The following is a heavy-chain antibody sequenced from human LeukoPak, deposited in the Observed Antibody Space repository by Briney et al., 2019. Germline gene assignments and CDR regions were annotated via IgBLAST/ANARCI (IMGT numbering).Heavy chain of an antibody. J-gene: IGHJ4*02. CDR1: GFTFNSYT. Sequence: GGSLRLSCAASGFTFNSYTMNWVRQAPGKGLEWVSCVSKSSDYIYYADSVRGRFTISRDNAKNLVYLQMNSLRAEDTAVYYCARGVYEFDYWGQGTLVTVSS. CDR3: ARGVYEFDY. D-gene: IGHD6-6*01. V-gene: IGHV3-21*01. CDR2: VSKSSDYI.